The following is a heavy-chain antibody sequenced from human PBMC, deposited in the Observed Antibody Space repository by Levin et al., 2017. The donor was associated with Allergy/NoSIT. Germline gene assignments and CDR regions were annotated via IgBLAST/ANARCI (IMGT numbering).Heavy chain of an antibody. V-gene: IGHV3-74*01. Sequence: GESLKISCEVSGFKFSDFRMHWVRQVPGKGLDWVSRIDIEGRDIKYADSVKGRFTISRDNAKNTLFLQMSSLRVEDTAVYYCVRDKTQEGDTKGLQNMDHGRPGTQVTVSS. CDR1: GFKFSDFR. D-gene: IGHD2-21*01. CDR2: IDIEGRDI. J-gene: IGHJ4*02. CDR3: VRDKTQEGDTKGLQNMDH.